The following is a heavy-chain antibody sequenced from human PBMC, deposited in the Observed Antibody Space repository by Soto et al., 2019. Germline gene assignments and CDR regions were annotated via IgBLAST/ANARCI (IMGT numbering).Heavy chain of an antibody. CDR3: ARLKSKDYVWGSYRPLEY. Sequence: SETLSLTCAVYGGSFSTYYWTWIRQPPGKGLEWIGEINHSGSTNYNSFLKSRATISADTSKNQFSLKLSSVTAADTAVYYCARLKSKDYVWGSYRPLEYWGDRIMVTV. CDR1: GGSFSTYY. V-gene: IGHV4-34*01. CDR2: INHSGST. D-gene: IGHD3-16*02. J-gene: IGHJ4*01.